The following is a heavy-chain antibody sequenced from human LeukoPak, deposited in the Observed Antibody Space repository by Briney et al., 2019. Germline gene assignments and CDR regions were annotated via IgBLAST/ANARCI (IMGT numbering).Heavy chain of an antibody. V-gene: IGHV3-23*01. Sequence: GGSLRLSCAASGFTFSSYAMSWVRQAPGKGLAWVSAIRGSGGSTYYADSVKGRFTISRDNSKNTLYLQMNSLRAEDTAVYYCAKDARGRYYYDRSGYPGSAFDIWGQGTMVTVSS. CDR1: GFTFSSYA. D-gene: IGHD3-22*01. CDR2: IRGSGGST. J-gene: IGHJ3*02. CDR3: AKDARGRYYYDRSGYPGSAFDI.